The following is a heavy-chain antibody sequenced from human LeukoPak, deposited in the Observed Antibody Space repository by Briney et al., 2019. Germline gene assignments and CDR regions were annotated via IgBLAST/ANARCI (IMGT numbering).Heavy chain of an antibody. D-gene: IGHD3-22*01. V-gene: IGHV4-61*01. CDR1: GGSISSSPYY. CDR2: IYYSGTT. Sequence: PSETLSLTCTVSGGSISSSPYYWSWIRRPPGKGLEWIGFIYYSGTTDYNPSLKSRVTISVDTSKNLFSLKLTSMTAADTAVYYCARSGLRDSSGYPNWFDPWGQGTLVTVSS. J-gene: IGHJ5*02. CDR3: ARSGLRDSSGYPNWFDP.